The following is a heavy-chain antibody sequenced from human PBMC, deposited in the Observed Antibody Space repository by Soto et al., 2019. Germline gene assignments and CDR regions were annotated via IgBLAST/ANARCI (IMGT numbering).Heavy chain of an antibody. J-gene: IGHJ3*02. V-gene: IGHV3-48*01. CDR1: GFTFSSYS. CDR2: ISSSSSTI. D-gene: IGHD3-3*01. CDR3: ARDSNDFWSGYYRDDAFDI. Sequence: GSLRLSCAASGFTFSSYSMNWVRQAPGKGLEWVSYISSSSSTIYYADSVKGRFTISRDNAKNSLYLQMNSLRAEDTAVYYCARDSNDFWSGYYRDDAFDIWGQGTMVTVSS.